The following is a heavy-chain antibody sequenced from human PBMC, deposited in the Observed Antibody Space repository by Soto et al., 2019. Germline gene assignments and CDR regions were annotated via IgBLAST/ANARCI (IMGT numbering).Heavy chain of an antibody. V-gene: IGHV3-21*01. CDR1: GFTFSSYS. Sequence: EVQLVESGGGLVKPGGSLRLSCAASGFTFSSYSMNWVRQAPGKGLEWVSSISSSSSYIYYADSVKGRFTISRDNAKNSLYLQMNSLRAEDTAVYYCARASGSSSPYYYMDVWGKGTTVTVSS. CDR3: ARASGSSSPYYYMDV. J-gene: IGHJ6*03. CDR2: ISSSSSYI. D-gene: IGHD6-6*01.